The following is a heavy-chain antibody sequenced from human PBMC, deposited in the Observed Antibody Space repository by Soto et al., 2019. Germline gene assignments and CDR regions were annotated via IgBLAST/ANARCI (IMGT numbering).Heavy chain of an antibody. V-gene: IGHV1-69*01. CDR3: ARETPGYCSGGSCLPGAFYYYYGMDV. Sequence: QVQLVQSGAEVKKPGSSVKVSCKASGGTFSSYAISWVRQAPGQGLEWMGGIIPIFGTANYAQKFQGRVTITADESTSTAYMELSSLRSEDTAVYYCARETPGYCSGGSCLPGAFYYYYGMDVWGQGTTVTVAS. CDR2: IIPIFGTA. J-gene: IGHJ6*02. CDR1: GGTFSSYA. D-gene: IGHD2-15*01.